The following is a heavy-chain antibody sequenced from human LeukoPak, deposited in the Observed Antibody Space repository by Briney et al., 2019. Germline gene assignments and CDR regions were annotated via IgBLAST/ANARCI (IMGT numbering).Heavy chain of an antibody. D-gene: IGHD3-9*01. CDR3: ARGGPGRYYDILTGYSEPGGYYFDY. V-gene: IGHV4-31*03. J-gene: IGHJ4*02. CDR2: IYYSGST. Sequence: PSETLSLTCTVSGGSISSGGYYWSWIRQHPGKGLEWIGYIYYSGSTYYNPSLKSRVTISVDTSKNQVSLKLSSVTAADTAVYYCARGGPGRYYDILTGYSEPGGYYFDYWGQGTLVTVSS. CDR1: GGSISSGGYY.